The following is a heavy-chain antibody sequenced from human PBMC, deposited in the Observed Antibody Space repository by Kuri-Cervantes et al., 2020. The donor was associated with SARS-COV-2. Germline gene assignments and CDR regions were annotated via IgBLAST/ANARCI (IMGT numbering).Heavy chain of an antibody. V-gene: IGHV3-21*01. D-gene: IGHD2-15*01. J-gene: IGHJ4*02. CDR3: ARELGGGSV. CDR2: ISSGSSYI. CDR1: GFTFSSYA. Sequence: GGSLRLSCAASGFTFSSYAMSWVRQAPGKGLEWVSSISSGSSYIYYADSVKGRFTTSRDNAKNSLYLQMNSLRAEDTAVYYCARELGGGSVWGQGTLVTVSS.